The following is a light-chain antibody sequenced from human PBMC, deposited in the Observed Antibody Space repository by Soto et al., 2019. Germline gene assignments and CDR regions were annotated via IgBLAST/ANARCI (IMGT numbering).Light chain of an antibody. Sequence: QPVLTQPPSASASPGASVKLTCTLSSGHNSYAIAWHQQQPEKGPRYLMKLNSDGSHSKGDGIPDRFSGSSSGAERYLTISSLQSEDEADYYCQTWSTDIRVFGGGTQLTVL. CDR3: QTWSTDIRV. CDR2: LNSDGSH. V-gene: IGLV4-69*01. CDR1: SGHNSYA. J-gene: IGLJ3*02.